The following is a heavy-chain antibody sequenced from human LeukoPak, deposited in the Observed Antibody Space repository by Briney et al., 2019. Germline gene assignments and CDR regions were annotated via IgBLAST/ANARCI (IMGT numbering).Heavy chain of an antibody. CDR2: ISSNGGST. V-gene: IGHV3-64*01. D-gene: IGHD2-21*01. J-gene: IGHJ4*02. CDR3: ARGGRQIATPTDY. Sequence: HSGGSLRLSCAASGFTFSSYAMHWVRQAPGKGLEYVSAISSNGGSTYYANSVKGRFTISRDNSKNTLYLQMGSLRAEDMAVYYCARGGRQIATPTDYWGQGTLVTVSS. CDR1: GFTFSSYA.